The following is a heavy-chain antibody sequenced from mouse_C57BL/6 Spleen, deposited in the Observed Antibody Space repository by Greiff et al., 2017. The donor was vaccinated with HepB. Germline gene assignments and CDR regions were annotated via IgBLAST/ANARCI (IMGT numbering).Heavy chain of an antibody. J-gene: IGHJ3*01. CDR3: ARKGDYDGGWFAY. Sequence: QVQLKESGPGLVAPSQSLYITCTVSGFSLTSYAISWVRQPPGKGLEWLGVIWNGGGTNYNSAHKSRLSISKDNSKSKVFLKMNSLQTDDTARYYCARKGDYDGGWFAYWGQVTLVTVSS. V-gene: IGHV2-9-1*01. CDR2: IWNGGGT. D-gene: IGHD2-4*01. CDR1: GFSLTSYA.